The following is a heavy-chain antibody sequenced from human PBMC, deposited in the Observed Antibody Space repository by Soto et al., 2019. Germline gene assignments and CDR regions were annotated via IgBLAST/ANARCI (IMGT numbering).Heavy chain of an antibody. Sequence: SLRLSCAASGFTVGSNYMSWVRQAPGKGLEWVSVIYSEGTPYYADSVKGRFTISRENSNNTLYLHMNSLRAEDTAVYYCATSPSYAPFTPSSYLYAMDVWGQGTTVTVSS. CDR2: IYSEGTP. CDR1: GFTVGSNY. J-gene: IGHJ6*02. CDR3: ATSPSYAPFTPSSYLYAMDV. D-gene: IGHD2-15*01. V-gene: IGHV3-53*01.